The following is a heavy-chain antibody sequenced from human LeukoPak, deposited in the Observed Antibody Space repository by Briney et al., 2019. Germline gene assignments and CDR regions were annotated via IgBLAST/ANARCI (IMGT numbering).Heavy chain of an antibody. V-gene: IGHV4-38-2*01. CDR3: ARVRGEVVPFDY. Sequence: SETLSLTCAGSVYSISSGYYCGWIRPPPVKALERSGSIYHSESTYYNPCLKSRVNISVDNTKNEFSLNLCSVTAADTAVYYCARVRGEVVPFDYWGQGTLVTVSS. J-gene: IGHJ4*02. D-gene: IGHD3-22*01. CDR1: VYSISSGYY. CDR2: IYHSEST.